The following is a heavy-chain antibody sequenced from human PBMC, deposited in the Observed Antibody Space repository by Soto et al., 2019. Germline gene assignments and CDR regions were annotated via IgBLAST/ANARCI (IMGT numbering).Heavy chain of an antibody. CDR1: GFTVSSNY. D-gene: IGHD3-22*01. J-gene: IGHJ4*02. V-gene: IGHV3-53*01. CDR2: IYSGGST. CDR3: ARATDSSGYYYGY. Sequence: GGSLRLSCAASGFTVSSNYMSWVRQAPGKGLEWVSVIYSGGSTYYADSVKGRFTISRDNSKNTLYLQMNSLRAEDTAVYYCARATDSSGYYYGYWGQGALVTVSS.